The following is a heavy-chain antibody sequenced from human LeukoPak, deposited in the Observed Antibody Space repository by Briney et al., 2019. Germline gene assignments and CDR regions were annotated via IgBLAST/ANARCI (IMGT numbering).Heavy chain of an antibody. V-gene: IGHV4-39*01. D-gene: IGHD3-10*01. CDR2: IYCSGGT. CDR3: ARGGTYGSGSYNWFDP. CDR1: GGAISSSSYY. J-gene: IGHJ5*02. Sequence: ASETLSLTCTVSGGAISSSSYYWGWIRQPPVKGLEGIESIYCSGGTDYNPSRKSRATISIDTSKNQFSLKLSSVTAADTAVYYCARGGTYGSGSYNWFDPWGQGTLVTVSS.